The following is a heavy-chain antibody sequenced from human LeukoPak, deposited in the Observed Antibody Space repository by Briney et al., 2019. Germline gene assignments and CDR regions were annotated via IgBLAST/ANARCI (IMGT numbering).Heavy chain of an antibody. CDR2: IKQDGSEK. J-gene: IGHJ4*02. D-gene: IGHD6-13*01. V-gene: IGHV3-7*01. CDR3: AREWQGGIAAAGTRIEGDY. Sequence: GGSLRLSCAVSGFSVSGYWMTWVRQAPGKGLEWVANIKQDGSEKNYVDSVKGRFTISRDNAENSLFLQMNSLRVEDTAVYYCAREWQGGIAAAGTRIEGDYWGQGTLVAVAS. CDR1: GFSVSGYW.